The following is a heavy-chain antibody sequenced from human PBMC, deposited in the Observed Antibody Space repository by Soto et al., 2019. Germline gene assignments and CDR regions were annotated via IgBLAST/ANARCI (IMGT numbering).Heavy chain of an antibody. D-gene: IGHD2-2*01. V-gene: IGHV3-33*01. Sequence: GGSLRLSCAASGFTFSNYGMHWVRQAPGKGLEWVAVIWYDGSNKYYADSVKGRFTISRDNSKNTLYLQMNSLRAEDTAVYYCAREAWRYCSSTSCYAINYFDYWGQGTLVTVSS. CDR2: IWYDGSNK. CDR3: AREAWRYCSSTSCYAINYFDY. CDR1: GFTFSNYG. J-gene: IGHJ4*02.